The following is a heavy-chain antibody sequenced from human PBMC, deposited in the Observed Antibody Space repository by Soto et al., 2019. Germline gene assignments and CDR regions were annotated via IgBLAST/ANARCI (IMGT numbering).Heavy chain of an antibody. V-gene: IGHV3-49*03. CDR2: IRSKTDGGTT. Sequence: GGSLRLSCTASGFTFGDYAMSWFRQAPGKGLEWVGFIRSKTDGGTTDYAAPVKGRFTISRDDSKNTLYLQMNSLKTEDTAVYYCTTAGSYYDSSGYYYDYYYGMDVWGQGTTVTVSS. J-gene: IGHJ6*02. CDR1: GFTFGDYA. D-gene: IGHD3-22*01. CDR3: TTAGSYYDSSGYYYDYYYGMDV.